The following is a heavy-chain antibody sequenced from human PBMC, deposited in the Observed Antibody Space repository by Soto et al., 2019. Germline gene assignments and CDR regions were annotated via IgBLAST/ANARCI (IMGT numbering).Heavy chain of an antibody. Sequence: QVQLVQSGAEVKRPGASVTVSCRSSGDTFNDYYIHWVRQAPGQGLEWMGWINPNGGVTKYAQKFQGWVSMTRDTSIRTVYMQLSRLRSDDTAVYYGARESGGATATLDYYYFYMDVCGTGTTVTVSS. CDR3: ARESGGATATLDYYYFYMDV. D-gene: IGHD5-12*01. CDR1: GDTFNDYY. CDR2: INPNGGVT. J-gene: IGHJ6*03. V-gene: IGHV1-2*04.